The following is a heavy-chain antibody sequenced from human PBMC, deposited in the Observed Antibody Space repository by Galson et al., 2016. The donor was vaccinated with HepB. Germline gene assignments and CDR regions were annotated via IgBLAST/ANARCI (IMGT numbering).Heavy chain of an antibody. D-gene: IGHD2-15*01. CDR2: IIPIFATA. CDR3: ARKPCSGGSCQYYFDY. V-gene: IGHV1-69*13. J-gene: IGHJ4*02. Sequence: SVKVSCKASGRTFSSYAISWVRQAPGQGLEWMGGIIPIFATANYAQKFQGRVTITADESTSTAYMALSSLRSEDTAVYYCARKPCSGGSCQYYFDYWGQGTLVTVSS. CDR1: GRTFSSYA.